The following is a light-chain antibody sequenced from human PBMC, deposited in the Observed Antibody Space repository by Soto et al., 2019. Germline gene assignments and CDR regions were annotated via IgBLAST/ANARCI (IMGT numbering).Light chain of an antibody. CDR1: SSDVGGYDY. V-gene: IGLV2-8*01. CDR2: EVT. J-gene: IGLJ1*01. CDR3: SSYTGGNPSYV. Sequence: QSVLTQPPSASGSPGQSVTISCTGTSSDVGGYDYVSWYQQHPGKAPKLMIYEVTIRPSGVSDRFSGSKSGNTASLTFSGPKAEDEDDYYCSSYTGGNPSYVFGTGTKIT.